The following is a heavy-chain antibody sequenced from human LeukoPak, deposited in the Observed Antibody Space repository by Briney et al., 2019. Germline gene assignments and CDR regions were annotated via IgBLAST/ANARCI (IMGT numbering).Heavy chain of an antibody. D-gene: IGHD4/OR15-4a*01. CDR2: IYYSGTT. V-gene: IGHV4-30-4*08. CDR1: GGSISSGDYY. Sequence: SETLSLTCTVSGGSISSGDYYWRWLRQPPGTGLEWIGYIYYSGTTFYHPSLKSRVTISVDTSKNHFSLKLNSVTAADTAVYYCARGAPSRVWFDPWGQGTLVTVSS. J-gene: IGHJ5*02. CDR3: ARGAPSRVWFDP.